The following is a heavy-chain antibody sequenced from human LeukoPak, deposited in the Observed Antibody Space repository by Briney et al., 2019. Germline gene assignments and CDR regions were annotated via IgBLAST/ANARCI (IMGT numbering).Heavy chain of an antibody. J-gene: IGHJ6*03. Sequence: GRSLRLSCAASGFTFSSYGMHWVRQAPGKGLEWVAVISYDGSNKYYADSVKGRFTISRDNSKNTLYLQMNSLRAEDTAVYYCASQISSNYYYYMDVWGKGTTVTVSS. D-gene: IGHD2-2*01. V-gene: IGHV3-30*03. CDR3: ASQISSNYYYYMDV. CDR1: GFTFSSYG. CDR2: ISYDGSNK.